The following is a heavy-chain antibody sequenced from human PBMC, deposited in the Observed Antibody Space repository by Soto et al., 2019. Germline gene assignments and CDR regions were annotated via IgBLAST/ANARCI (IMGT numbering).Heavy chain of an antibody. D-gene: IGHD3-10*01. V-gene: IGHV1-69*01. J-gene: IGHJ6*02. CDR3: VRNWVSSYTPGRPRKKDYYYYGLDI. Sequence: QVQLVQSGAEVRKPGSSVRVSCKASGGTFNSQAISWLRQAPGQGLEWMGGIIPIFATTVYAQKFQGKVTLTSDEVTTDYIEVSSLRSEDPAVYYCVRNWVSSYTPGRPRKKDYYYYGLDIWGHGTTVTVSS. CDR1: GGTFNSQA. CDR2: IIPIFATT.